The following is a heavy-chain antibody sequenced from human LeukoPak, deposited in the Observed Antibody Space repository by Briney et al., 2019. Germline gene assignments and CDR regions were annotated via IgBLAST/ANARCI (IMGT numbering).Heavy chain of an antibody. CDR2: ISSSSSTI. CDR3: AELGITMIGGV. J-gene: IGHJ3*01. CDR1: GFTFSSYS. Sequence: GGSLRLSCAASGFTFSSYSMNWVRQAPGKGLEWLSYISSSSSTIYYADSVKGRFTISRDNAKNSLYLQVNSLRAEDTAVYYCAELGITMIGGVWGQGTMVTVSS. D-gene: IGHD3-10*02. V-gene: IGHV3-48*04.